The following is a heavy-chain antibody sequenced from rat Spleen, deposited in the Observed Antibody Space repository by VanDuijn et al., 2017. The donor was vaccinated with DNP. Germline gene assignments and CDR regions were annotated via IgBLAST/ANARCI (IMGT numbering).Heavy chain of an antibody. Sequence: EVQLVESGGGLVQPGRSLKLSCAASGFTFSDYNMAWVRQAPTKGLEWVAYISYDGGSTYNGDSVKGRFTISRDNAKSTLYLQMNSLRSEDMATYYCARPMDYYSGGFAYWGQGTLVTVSS. CDR3: ARPMDYYSGGFAY. V-gene: IGHV5-22*01. CDR1: GFTFSDYN. CDR2: ISYDGGST. D-gene: IGHD1-1*01. J-gene: IGHJ3*01.